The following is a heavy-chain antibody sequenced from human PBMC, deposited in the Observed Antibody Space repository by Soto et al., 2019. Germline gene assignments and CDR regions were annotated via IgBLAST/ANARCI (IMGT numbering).Heavy chain of an antibody. CDR3: ARDTQWRGGDWYEDLFDS. CDR1: GGSIRDYY. CDR2: IYYTGRT. Sequence: QVQLQESGPGLVKPSETLSLTCTVSGGSIRDYYWSWIRQTPGKGLEWIGHIYYTGRTNSNSSLKSRVTMSLDTSKNQFSLKLTSVTAADTAVYYCARDTQWRGGDWYEDLFDSWGQGTLVTVSS. V-gene: IGHV4-59*13. J-gene: IGHJ5*01. D-gene: IGHD2-21*02.